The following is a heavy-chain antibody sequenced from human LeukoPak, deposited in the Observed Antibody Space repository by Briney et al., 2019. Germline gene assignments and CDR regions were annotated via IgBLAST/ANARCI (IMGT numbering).Heavy chain of an antibody. V-gene: IGHV4-39*01. Sequence: PSETLSLTCTVSGGSISSSSYYWGWIRQPPGKGLEWIGSIYYSGSTYYNPSLKSRVTISVDTSKNQFSLKLSSVTAADTAVYYCARPRRITMVRGVNAYYYYMDVWGKGTTVTISS. CDR2: IYYSGST. CDR1: GGSISSSSYY. D-gene: IGHD3-10*01. CDR3: ARPRRITMVRGVNAYYYYMDV. J-gene: IGHJ6*03.